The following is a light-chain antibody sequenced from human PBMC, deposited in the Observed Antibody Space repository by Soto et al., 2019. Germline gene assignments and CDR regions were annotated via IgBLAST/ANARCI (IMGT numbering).Light chain of an antibody. V-gene: IGKV1-8*01. CDR2: AAS. Sequence: AIRMTQSPSSLSASTGDRVTITCRASQGISSYLAWYQQKPGKAPKLLIYAASTLQSGVPSRFSGSGSGTDFTLKINRVEAEDVGTYYCMQALQSLTFGQGTRLEIK. CDR3: MQALQSLT. J-gene: IGKJ5*01. CDR1: QGISSY.